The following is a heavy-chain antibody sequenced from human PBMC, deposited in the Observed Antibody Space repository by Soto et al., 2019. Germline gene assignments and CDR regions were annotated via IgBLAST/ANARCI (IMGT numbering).Heavy chain of an antibody. CDR3: VRQLGNSWLDY. J-gene: IGHJ4*02. D-gene: IGHD6-13*01. Sequence: SQTLSLTCDISGDSVSHESVTWNWIRQSPSRGLEWLGRTYYRSKWYSDYAVSVGSRVSINPDTSKNQFSLQLNSVTPEDTAVYYCVRQLGNSWLDYWGQGTLVTVSS. V-gene: IGHV6-1*01. CDR1: GDSVSHESVT. CDR2: TYYRSKWYS.